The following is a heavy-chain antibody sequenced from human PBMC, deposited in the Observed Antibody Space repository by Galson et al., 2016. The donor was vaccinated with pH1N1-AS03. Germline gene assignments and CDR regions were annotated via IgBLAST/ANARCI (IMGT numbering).Heavy chain of an antibody. CDR3: ARFRGSSSQYFQH. CDR2: IKSEIDGGST. CDR1: GFTFNKAW. V-gene: IGHV3-15*01. Sequence: SLRLSCAASGFTFNKAWMTWVRQAPGKGLEWVGRIKSEIDGGSTDFAAPVKGRFTISRDDPADTVYLQMNSLKAEDTAIYFCARFRGSSSQYFQHWGQGTLVTVSS. J-gene: IGHJ1*01. D-gene: IGHD6-6*01.